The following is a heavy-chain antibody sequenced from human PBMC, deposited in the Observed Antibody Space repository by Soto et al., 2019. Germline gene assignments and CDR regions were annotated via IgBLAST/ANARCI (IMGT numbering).Heavy chain of an antibody. CDR3: ARGITIFGVVIMSYYGMDV. CDR2: ISYDGSNK. J-gene: IGHJ6*02. CDR1: GFTFSSYA. V-gene: IGHV3-30-3*01. D-gene: IGHD3-3*01. Sequence: GGSLRLSCAASGFTFSSYAMHWVRQAPGKGLEWVAVISYDGSNKYYADSVKGRFTISRDNSKNTLYLQMNSLRAEDTAVYYCARGITIFGVVIMSYYGMDVWGQGTTVTVSS.